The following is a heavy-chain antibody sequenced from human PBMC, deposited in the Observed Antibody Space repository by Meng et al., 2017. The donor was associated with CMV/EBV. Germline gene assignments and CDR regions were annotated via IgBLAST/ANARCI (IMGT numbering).Heavy chain of an antibody. CDR2: IYYSGST. V-gene: IGHV4-31*03. CDR3: AREGETNWFDP. CDR1: GGSISCGGYY. Sequence: CTVSGGSISCGGYYWSWIRQHPGKGLEWIGYIYYSGSTYYHPSLKSRVTISVDTSKNQFSLKLSSVTAADTAVYYCAREGETNWFDPWGQGTLVTVSS. J-gene: IGHJ5*02.